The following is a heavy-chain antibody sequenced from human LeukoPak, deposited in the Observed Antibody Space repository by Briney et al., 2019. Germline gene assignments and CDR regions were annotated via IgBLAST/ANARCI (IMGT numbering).Heavy chain of an antibody. V-gene: IGHV4-59*12. CDR2: IYYNGNT. D-gene: IGHD6-13*01. J-gene: IGHJ4*02. CDR3: ARGSYSSSWYDY. CDR1: GASISSSY. Sequence: SETLSLTCTVSGASISSSYWSWIRQPPGKRLEWIGYIYYNGNTNSNPSLKSRVTISADTSKNQFSLKLSSVTAADTAVYYCARGSYSSSWYDYWGQGTLVTVSS.